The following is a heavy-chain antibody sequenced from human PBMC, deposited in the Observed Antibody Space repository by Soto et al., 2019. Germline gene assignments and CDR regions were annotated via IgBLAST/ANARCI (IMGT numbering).Heavy chain of an antibody. CDR3: ARDISSGWYDV. V-gene: IGHV3-33*01. D-gene: IGHD6-19*01. J-gene: IGHJ4*02. CDR1: GFTFSNYG. Sequence: QVQLMESGGGVVQPGRSLRLSCAASGFTFSNYGMHWVRQAPGKGLEWVAVIWYDGTKKYYADSVKGRFTISRDNSKNMVDLQMNSLRAEDTDVYYCARDISSGWYDVWGQGTLVTVSS. CDR2: IWYDGTKK.